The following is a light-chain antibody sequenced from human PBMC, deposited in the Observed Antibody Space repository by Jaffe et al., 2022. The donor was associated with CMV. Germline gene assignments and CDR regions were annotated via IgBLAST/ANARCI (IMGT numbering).Light chain of an antibody. V-gene: IGLV1-40*01. CDR3: QSFDDSLSAWV. CDR2: SDD. CDR1: SSNIGAHYD. Sequence: QSVLTQPPSVSGAPGQRITISCTGSSSNIGAHYDVHWYQQLPGTAPKLLIYSDDNRPSGVPDRFSGSKSGTSASLAITGLQAEDEADYYCQSFDDSLSAWVFGGGTKLTVL. J-gene: IGLJ3*02.